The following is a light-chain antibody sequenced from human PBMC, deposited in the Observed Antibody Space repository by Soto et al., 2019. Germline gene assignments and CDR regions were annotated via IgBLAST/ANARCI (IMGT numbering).Light chain of an antibody. J-gene: IGKJ1*01. V-gene: IGKV1-5*01. CDR1: HSITNW. Sequence: TQRTQSPSNLSASVGDTLTITCRASHSITNWLDRNQQKPGKAPKVLIYDVSTWGSAVPTSFSGSGSGTEFTITISSLQPDDFATYYCQPYNNNFGQGTKGDI. CDR3: QPYNNN. CDR2: DVS.